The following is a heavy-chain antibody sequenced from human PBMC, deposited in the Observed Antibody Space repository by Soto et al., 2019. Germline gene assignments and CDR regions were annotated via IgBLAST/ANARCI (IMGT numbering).Heavy chain of an antibody. CDR1: GGTFSSYA. CDR2: IIPIFGTA. Sequence: SVKVSCKASGGTFSSYAISWVRQAPGQGLEWMGGIIPIFGTANYAQKFKCRVTITADESTSTAYMELSSLRSEDTAVYYCARGIAAAVFDTLDYWGQGTLVTVSS. V-gene: IGHV1-69*13. D-gene: IGHD6-13*01. CDR3: ARGIAAAVFDTLDY. J-gene: IGHJ4*02.